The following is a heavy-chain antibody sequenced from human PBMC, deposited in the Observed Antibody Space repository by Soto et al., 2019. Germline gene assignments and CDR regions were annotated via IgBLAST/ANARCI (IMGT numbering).Heavy chain of an antibody. J-gene: IGHJ6*02. D-gene: IGHD2-2*01. Sequence: ASVKVSCKASGGTFSSYAISWVRQAPGQGLEWMGGIVPISGTANYAQKFQGRVTITADESTSTAYMELSSLRSEDTAVYYCARSQGSSTSLEIYYYYYYGMDVWGQGTTVTVSS. CDR3: ARSQGSSTSLEIYYYYYYGMDV. CDR1: GGTFSSYA. V-gene: IGHV1-69*13. CDR2: IVPISGTA.